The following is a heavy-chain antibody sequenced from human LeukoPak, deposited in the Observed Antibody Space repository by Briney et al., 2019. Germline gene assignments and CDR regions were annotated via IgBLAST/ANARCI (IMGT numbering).Heavy chain of an antibody. J-gene: IGHJ4*02. D-gene: IGHD5-24*01. CDR1: GFTFGTYW. V-gene: IGHV3-7*01. Sequence: HPGRSLRLSCAASGFTFGTYWMTWVRRAPGKGLEWVANIKRDGSEKYYADSVEGRFTISRDNAKNSLYLQMNSLRAEDTAVYYCARLDGFNYWGQGTLVTVSS. CDR2: IKRDGSEK. CDR3: ARLDGFNY.